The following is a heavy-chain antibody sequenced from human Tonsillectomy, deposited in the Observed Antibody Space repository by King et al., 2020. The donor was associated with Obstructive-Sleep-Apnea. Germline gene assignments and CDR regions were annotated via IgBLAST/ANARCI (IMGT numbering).Heavy chain of an antibody. CDR1: GYTFTTYG. J-gene: IGHJ6*02. Sequence: VQLVESGTEVKKPGASVKVSCKASGYTFTTYGISWVRQAPGQGLEWMGWISTYNGNTDYAQKLQGRVTMTTDTSTSTAYMELGSLRSDETAVYYCARDLRIVIVAAARGMDVWGQGTTVTVSS. CDR2: ISTYNGNT. D-gene: IGHD2-2*01. CDR3: ARDLRIVIVAAARGMDV. V-gene: IGHV1-18*01.